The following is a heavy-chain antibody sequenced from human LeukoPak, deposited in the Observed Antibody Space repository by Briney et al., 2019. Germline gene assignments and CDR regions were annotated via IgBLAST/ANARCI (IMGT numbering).Heavy chain of an antibody. V-gene: IGHV1-2*02. J-gene: IGHJ3*02. CDR3: ARDRNIVGRLGAFDI. Sequence: EASVKVSCKASGYTFTDYYMHWVRQAPGQGLEWMGWINPSSGVTKYAQKFQGRVTMTRDTSISTADMELSSLRSDDSAVYYCARDRNIVGRLGAFDIWGQGTMVTVSS. D-gene: IGHD1-26*01. CDR1: GYTFTDYY. CDR2: INPSSGVT.